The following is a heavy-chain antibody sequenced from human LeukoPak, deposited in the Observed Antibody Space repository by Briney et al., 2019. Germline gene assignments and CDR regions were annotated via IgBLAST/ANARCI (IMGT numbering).Heavy chain of an antibody. Sequence: SVKVSCKASGGTFSSYAISWVRRAPGQGLEGMGGIIPICGTANCAEKFQGRVTITGDKSTRTAHMGLSSLRSKDQGVYQCAREGRGARVQTGVTGHIQTDAFDIWGQGTMVPVSS. CDR2: IIPICGTA. J-gene: IGHJ3*02. V-gene: IGHV1-69*06. CDR1: GGTFSSYA. D-gene: IGHD7-27*01. CDR3: AREGRGARVQTGVTGHIQTDAFDI.